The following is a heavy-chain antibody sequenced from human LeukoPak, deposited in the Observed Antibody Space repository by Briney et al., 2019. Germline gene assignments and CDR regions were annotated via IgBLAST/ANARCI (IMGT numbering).Heavy chain of an antibody. V-gene: IGHV1-69*05. CDR2: IIPIFGTA. CDR1: GGTFSSYA. D-gene: IGHD6-13*01. J-gene: IGHJ4*02. CDR3: ARDKYSQTAAADNY. Sequence: SVKVSCKASGGTFSSYAISWVRQAPGQGLEWMGGIIPIFGTANYAQKFQGRVTITTDESTSTAYMELSSLRSGDTAVYYCARDKYSQTAAADNYWGQGTLVTVSS.